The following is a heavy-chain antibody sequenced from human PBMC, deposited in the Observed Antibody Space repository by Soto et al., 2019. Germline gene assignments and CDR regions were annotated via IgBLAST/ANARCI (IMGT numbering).Heavy chain of an antibody. Sequence: PGESLKISCKGSGYSFTSYWISRVRQTPGKGLEWMGRIDPSDSYINYSPSFQGHVTISADKSTTTAYLQWSNLRASDTAMYYCATVPPMDPFDYWGQGTLVTVSS. D-gene: IGHD3-10*01. CDR2: IDPSDSYI. J-gene: IGHJ4*02. V-gene: IGHV5-10-1*01. CDR1: GYSFTSYW. CDR3: ATVPPMDPFDY.